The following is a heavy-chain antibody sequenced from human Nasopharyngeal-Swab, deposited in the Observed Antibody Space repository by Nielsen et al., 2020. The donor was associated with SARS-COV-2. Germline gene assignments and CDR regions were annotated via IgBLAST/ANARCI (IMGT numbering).Heavy chain of an antibody. CDR3: ARGPSTANFYAGDY. CDR2: ISSDGRTT. D-gene: IGHD2/OR15-2a*01. J-gene: IGHJ4*02. V-gene: IGHV3-74*01. Sequence: GGSLGLSCAASGFTFSSHWMHWVRQGPGEGLVWLSRISSDGRTTNYADSVKGRFSISRDNSKNTLHLQMNSLTDGDTAVYYCARGPSTANFYAGDYWGQGTLVTVSS. CDR1: GFTFSSHW.